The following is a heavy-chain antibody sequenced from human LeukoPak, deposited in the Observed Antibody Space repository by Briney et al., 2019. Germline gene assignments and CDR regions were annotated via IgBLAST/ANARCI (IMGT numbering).Heavy chain of an antibody. D-gene: IGHD6-19*01. CDR2: IYHSGST. V-gene: IGHV4-38-2*02. CDR3: ATHSSGPYYFDY. CDR1: GGSISSYY. J-gene: IGHJ4*02. Sequence: PSETLSLTCTVSGGSISSYYWGWIRQPPGKGLEWIGSIYHSGSTYYSPSLKSRVTISVDTSKNQFSLKLSSVTAADTAVYYCATHSSGPYYFDYWGQGTLVTVSS.